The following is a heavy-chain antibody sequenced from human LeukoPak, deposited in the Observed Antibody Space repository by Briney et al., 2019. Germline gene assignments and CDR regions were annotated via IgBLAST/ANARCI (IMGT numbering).Heavy chain of an antibody. CDR3: ARDGRPLDY. J-gene: IGHJ4*02. CDR1: GFIFNNYA. CDR2: ISWNSGSI. V-gene: IGHV3-9*01. Sequence: GGSLRLSCAGSGFIFNNYAMHWVRQPPGKGLEWVSGISWNSGSIDYADSVKGRFTISRDNAKNSLYLQMNSLRVEDTAVYYCARDGRPLDYWGQGTLVTVSS.